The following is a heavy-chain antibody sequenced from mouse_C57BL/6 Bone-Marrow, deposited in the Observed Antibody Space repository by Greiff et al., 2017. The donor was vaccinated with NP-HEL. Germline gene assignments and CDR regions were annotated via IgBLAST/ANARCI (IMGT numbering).Heavy chain of an antibody. CDR1: GFTFSDYG. J-gene: IGHJ1*03. V-gene: IGHV5-15*04. CDR2: ISNLAYSI. D-gene: IGHD2-1*01. Sequence: DVKLVESGGGLVQPGGSLKLSCAASGFTFSDYGMAWVRQAPRKGPEWVAFISNLAYSIYYADTVTGRFTISRENAKNTLYLEMSSLRSEDTAMYYCARRRGNYAWYFDVWGTGTTVTVSS. CDR3: ARRRGNYAWYFDV.